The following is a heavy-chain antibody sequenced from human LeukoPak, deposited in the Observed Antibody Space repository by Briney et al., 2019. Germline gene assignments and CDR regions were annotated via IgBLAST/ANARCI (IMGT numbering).Heavy chain of an antibody. J-gene: IGHJ4*02. CDR2: VRSKAYGGTT. D-gene: IGHD6-13*01. CDR1: GFTFGDYA. CDR3: TSWSGYSSSLFDY. V-gene: IGHV3-49*03. Sequence: PGGSLRLSCTASGFTFGDYAMSWFRQAPGKGLEWVGFVRSKAYGGTTEYAASVKGRFTISRDDSKSIAYLQMNSLKTEDTAVYYCTSWSGYSSSLFDYWGQGTLVTVSS.